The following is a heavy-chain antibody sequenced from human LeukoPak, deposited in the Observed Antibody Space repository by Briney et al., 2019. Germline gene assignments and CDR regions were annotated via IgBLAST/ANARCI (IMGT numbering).Heavy chain of an antibody. J-gene: IGHJ5*02. CDR3: ARRDCSSTSCYIYWFDP. CDR1: GGTFSSYA. V-gene: IGHV1-69*04. D-gene: IGHD2-2*02. CDR2: IIPILGIA. Sequence: ASVKDSCKASGGTFSSYAISWVRQAPGQGLEWMGRIIPILGIANYAQKFQGRVTITADKSTSTAYMELSSLRSEDTAVYYCARRDCSSTSCYIYWFDPWGQGTLVTVSS.